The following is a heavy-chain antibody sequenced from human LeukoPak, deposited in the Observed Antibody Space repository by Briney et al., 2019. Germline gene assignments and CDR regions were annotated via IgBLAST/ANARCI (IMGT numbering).Heavy chain of an antibody. CDR3: ARGSDYGDYYFDY. V-gene: IGHV3-30*02. D-gene: IGHD4-17*01. CDR2: IRYDGSNK. CDR1: GFTFSSYG. Sequence: GGSLRLSCAASGFTFSSYGMHWVRQAPGKGLEWVAFIRYDGSNKYYADSVKGRFTISRDNAKNSLYLQMNSLRAEDTAVYYCARGSDYGDYYFDYWGQGTLVTVSS. J-gene: IGHJ4*02.